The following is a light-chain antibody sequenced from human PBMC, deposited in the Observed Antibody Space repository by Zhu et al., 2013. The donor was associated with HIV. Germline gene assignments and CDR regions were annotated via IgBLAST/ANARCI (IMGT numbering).Light chain of an antibody. CDR2: AAS. Sequence: DIQMTQAPSTLSASIGDRVTITCRASQSISSWLAWYQQKPGQAPKLLIYAASTLETGVPSRFSGSGSATEFSLTISSLQPDDFATYYCQQYNSYPLTFGGGTKVEIK. CDR3: QQYNSYPLT. J-gene: IGKJ4*01. V-gene: IGKV1-5*03. CDR1: QSISSW.